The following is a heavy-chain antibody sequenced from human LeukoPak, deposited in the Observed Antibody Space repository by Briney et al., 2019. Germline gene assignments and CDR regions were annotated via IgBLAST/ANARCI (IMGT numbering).Heavy chain of an antibody. Sequence: AESLKISCKGSGYIFSTYWIAWVRQMAGKGLEWMGIIYPGDSETRYSPSFQGQVTISADKSISTAYLQWSSLKASDTAMYYCARPTSLAFDYWGQGTQVTVSS. CDR2: IYPGDSET. J-gene: IGHJ4*02. D-gene: IGHD1-1*01. CDR3: ARPTSLAFDY. CDR1: GYIFSTYW. V-gene: IGHV5-51*01.